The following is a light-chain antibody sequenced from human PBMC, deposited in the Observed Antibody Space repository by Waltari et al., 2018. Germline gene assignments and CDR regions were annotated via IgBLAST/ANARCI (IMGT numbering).Light chain of an antibody. Sequence: DIQMTQSPSTLSASVGDRVTITCRASQSISSWLAWYQQKPGKAPKLLIYKASSLESGVPSRFSVSGSGTEFTLTISSLQPDDFATYYCQQYDNYWTFGQGTKVEIK. CDR1: QSISSW. V-gene: IGKV1-5*03. J-gene: IGKJ1*01. CDR2: KAS. CDR3: QQYDNYWT.